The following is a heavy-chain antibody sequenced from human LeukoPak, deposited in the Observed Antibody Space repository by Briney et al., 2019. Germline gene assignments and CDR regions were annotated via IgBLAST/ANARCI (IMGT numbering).Heavy chain of an antibody. Sequence: SETLSLTCTVSGGSISSYYWSWLRQPPGKGLEWIGYIYYSGSTNYNPSLKSRVTISVDPSKNQFSLKLSSVTAADTAVYYCARGRSGYDRGSYYYYMDVWGKGTTVTVSS. CDR2: IYYSGST. J-gene: IGHJ6*03. CDR3: ARGRSGYDRGSYYYYMDV. D-gene: IGHD5-12*01. CDR1: GGSISSYY. V-gene: IGHV4-59*01.